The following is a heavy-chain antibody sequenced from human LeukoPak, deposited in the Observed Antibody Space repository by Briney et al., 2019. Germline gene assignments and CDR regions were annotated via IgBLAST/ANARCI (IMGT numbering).Heavy chain of an antibody. V-gene: IGHV1-2*04. D-gene: IGHD3-22*01. CDR3: ARSSSGYYPYYFDY. J-gene: IGHJ4*02. CDR2: INPNSGGA. CDR1: GYTFTGCY. Sequence: AASVKVSCKASGYTFTGCYMHWVRQAPGHGLEWVGWINPNSGGANYAQKFQGWVTMTRDTSISTAYMELSRLRSDDTAVYYCARSSSGYYPYYFDYWGQGTLVTVSS.